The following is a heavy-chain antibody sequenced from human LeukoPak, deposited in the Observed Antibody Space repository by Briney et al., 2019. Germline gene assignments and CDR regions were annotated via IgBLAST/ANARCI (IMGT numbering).Heavy chain of an antibody. CDR1: GGSISSYY. J-gene: IGHJ4*02. CDR2: IYYSGST. CDR3: ARGAAARRSYY. V-gene: IGHV4-59*01. Sequence: PSETLSLTCTVSGGSISSYYWSWIRQPPGKGLEWIGYIYYSGSTNYNPSLKSRVTISVDTSKNQFSLKLSSVTAADTAVYYCARGAAARRSYYLGQGTLVTVSS. D-gene: IGHD6-6*01.